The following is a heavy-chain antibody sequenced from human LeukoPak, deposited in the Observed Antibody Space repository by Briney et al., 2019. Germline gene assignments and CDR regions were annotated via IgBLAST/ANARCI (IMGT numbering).Heavy chain of an antibody. V-gene: IGHV3-11*04. Sequence: GGSLRLSCAVSGFTFSDYYMSWIRQAPGKGLEWVSYISSGGSTISHADSVKGRFTISRDNAKNSLYLQMNSLRAEDTAVYYCARTNYDILTGPFYGMDVWGKGTTVTVSS. CDR2: ISSGGSTI. CDR3: ARTNYDILTGPFYGMDV. D-gene: IGHD3-9*01. J-gene: IGHJ6*04. CDR1: GFTFSDYY.